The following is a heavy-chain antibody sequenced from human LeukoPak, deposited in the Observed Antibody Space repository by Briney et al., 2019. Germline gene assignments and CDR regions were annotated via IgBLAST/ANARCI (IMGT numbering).Heavy chain of an antibody. V-gene: IGHV3-74*01. CDR2: INSDGSST. D-gene: IGHD2-21*02. CDR1: GFTFSSYW. Sequence: WGSLRLSCAASGFTFSSYWMHWVRQAPGKGLVWVSRINSDGSSTSYADSVKGRFTISRDNAKNTLYLQMNSLRAEDAAVYYCATVRGCGGDCYYIDYWGQGTLVTVSS. CDR3: ATVRGCGGDCYYIDY. J-gene: IGHJ4*02.